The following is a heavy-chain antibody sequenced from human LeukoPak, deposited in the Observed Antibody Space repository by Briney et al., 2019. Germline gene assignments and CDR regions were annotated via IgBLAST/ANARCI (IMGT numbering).Heavy chain of an antibody. Sequence: ASVKVSCKASGYTFTGYYMHWVRQAPGQGLEWMGWINPNSGDTKYAQKFQGRVTMTRDTSISTAYMEVRSDDTAVYYCARKNYYDTSGRFDCWGQGTLVTVSS. CDR1: GYTFTGYY. V-gene: IGHV1-2*02. J-gene: IGHJ4*02. CDR3: ARKNYYDTSGRFDC. CDR2: INPNSGDT. D-gene: IGHD3-22*01.